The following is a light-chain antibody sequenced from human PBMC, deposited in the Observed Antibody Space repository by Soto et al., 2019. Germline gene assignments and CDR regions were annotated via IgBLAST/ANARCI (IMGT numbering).Light chain of an antibody. CDR2: ETG. CDR3: LLGYGGALV. Sequence: QAVVTQEPSLTVSPGGTVTLTCGSSTGAVTSGHYPYWFLHKPGQAPKTLIFETGNRQSWTPARFSGSLLGGTAALTLSGAYHEVEADYYCCLLGYGGALVFCAGTKLTVL. CDR1: TGAVTSGHY. V-gene: IGLV7-46*01. J-gene: IGLJ3*02.